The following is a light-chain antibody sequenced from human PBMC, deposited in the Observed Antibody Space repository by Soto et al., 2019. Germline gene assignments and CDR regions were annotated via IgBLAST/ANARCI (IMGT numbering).Light chain of an antibody. J-gene: IGLJ2*01. CDR2: EVS. V-gene: IGLV2-14*01. CDR3: SSYTSGNTLVL. Sequence: QSVLTQPASVSGSPGQSITISCTGTTTDIGGYKFVSWYQQYPGKAPKLIIYEVSNRPPGVPNRFSGSKSGNTASLTISGLQSEDEADYYCSSYTSGNTLVLFGGGTKVTVL. CDR1: TTDIGGYKF.